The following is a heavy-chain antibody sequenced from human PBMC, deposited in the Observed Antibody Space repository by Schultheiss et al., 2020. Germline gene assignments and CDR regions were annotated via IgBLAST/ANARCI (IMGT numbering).Heavy chain of an antibody. CDR2: INHSGST. Sequence: SETLSLTCTVSGGSISSYYWSWIRQPPGKGREWIGEINHSGSTNYNPSLKSRVTISVDTSKNQFSLKLSSVTAADTAVYYCARGSGCHRDYYYYYGMDVWGQGTTVTVSS. CDR1: GGSISSYY. D-gene: IGHD6-19*01. J-gene: IGHJ6*02. V-gene: IGHV4-34*01. CDR3: ARGSGCHRDYYYYYGMDV.